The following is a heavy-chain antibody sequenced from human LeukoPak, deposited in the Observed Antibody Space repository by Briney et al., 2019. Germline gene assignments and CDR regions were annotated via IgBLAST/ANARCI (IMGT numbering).Heavy chain of an antibody. V-gene: IGHV3-7*01. CDR3: ARTMVRGWRVYYYYMDV. CDR1: GFTFSSYW. Sequence: QPGGSLRLSRAASGFTFSSYWMSWVRQAPGKGLEWVANIKQDGSEKYYVDSVKGRFTISRDNAKNSLYLQMNSLRAEDTAVYYCARTMVRGWRVYYYYMDVWGKGTTVTVSS. D-gene: IGHD3-10*01. CDR2: IKQDGSEK. J-gene: IGHJ6*03.